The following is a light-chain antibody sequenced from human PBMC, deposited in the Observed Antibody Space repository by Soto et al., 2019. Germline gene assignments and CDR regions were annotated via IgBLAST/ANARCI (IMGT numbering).Light chain of an antibody. CDR1: QSISSW. CDR2: DAS. V-gene: IGKV1-5*01. J-gene: IGKJ1*01. Sequence: DVRVSQPPSTLSASVGDRVTITCRASQSISSWLAWYQQKPGKAPKLLIYDASSLESGVPSRFSGSRSGTEFTLTISSLQPDDFATYYCQQYNSYPWTFGQGTKVAIK. CDR3: QQYNSYPWT.